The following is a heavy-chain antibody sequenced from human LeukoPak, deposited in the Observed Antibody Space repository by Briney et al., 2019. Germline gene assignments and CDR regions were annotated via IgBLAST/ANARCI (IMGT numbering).Heavy chain of an antibody. V-gene: IGHV3-53*05. J-gene: IGHJ4*02. CDR2: IYSGGST. CDR1: GFTVSSNY. Sequence: PGGSLRLSCAASGFTVSSNYMSWVRQAPGKGLEWVSVIYSGGSTYYADSVKGRFTISRDNSKNTLCLQMNSLRAEDTVMYYCAKEISSGLIHYWGQGTLVTVSS. D-gene: IGHD6-19*01. CDR3: AKEISSGLIHY.